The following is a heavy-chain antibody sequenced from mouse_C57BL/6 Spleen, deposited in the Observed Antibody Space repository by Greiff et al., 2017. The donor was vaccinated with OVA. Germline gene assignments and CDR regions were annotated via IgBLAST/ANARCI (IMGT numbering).Heavy chain of an antibody. CDR2: IYPGDGDT. V-gene: IGHV1-80*01. CDR1: GYAFSSYW. CDR3: ARKTSNHWYFDV. D-gene: IGHD2-5*01. J-gene: IGHJ1*03. Sequence: VQLQQSGAELVKPGASVKISCKASGYAFSSYWMNWVKQRPGKGLEWIGQIYPGDGDTNYNGKFKGKATLTADKSSSTAYMQLSSLTSEDSAVYFCARKTSNHWYFDVWGTGTTVTVSS.